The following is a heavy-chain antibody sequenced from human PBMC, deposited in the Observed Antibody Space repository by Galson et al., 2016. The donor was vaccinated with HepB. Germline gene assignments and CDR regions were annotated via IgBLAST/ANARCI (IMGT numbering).Heavy chain of an antibody. CDR2: ISYDGSNK. Sequence: SLRLSCAASGFTFSSYAMHWVRQAPGKGLEWVAVISYDGSNKFYTDSVKGRFTISRDNSRNTVFLQMHSLRPEDTALFYCARSGYCSDSRCFLDYFDYWGQGTLVTVSS. CDR3: ARSGYCSDSRCFLDYFDY. CDR1: GFTFSSYA. V-gene: IGHV3-30-3*01. J-gene: IGHJ4*02. D-gene: IGHD6-19*01.